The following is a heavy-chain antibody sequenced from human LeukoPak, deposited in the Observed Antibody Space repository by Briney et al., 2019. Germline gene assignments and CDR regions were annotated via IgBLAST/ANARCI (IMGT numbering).Heavy chain of an antibody. CDR2: ISHDGSDK. CDR3: AKDKSPHLALDF. CDR1: GFTFSTYG. Sequence: PGGSLRLSCAASGFTFSTYGMHWVRQTPGKGLEWVAVISHDGSDKYYADSVKGRFTISRDNSKNTLYLQMNSLRADDTAVYYCAKDKSPHLALDFWGQGTLVTVSP. J-gene: IGHJ4*02. V-gene: IGHV3-30*18.